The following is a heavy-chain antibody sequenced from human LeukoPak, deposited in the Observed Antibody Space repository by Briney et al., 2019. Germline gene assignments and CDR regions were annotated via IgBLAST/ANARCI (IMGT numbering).Heavy chain of an antibody. CDR2: MNHSGST. Sequence: SETLSLTCAVYGGSFSGYYWSWIRQPPGKGLEWIGEMNHSGSTNYNPSLKSRVTISVDTSKNQFSLKLSSVPAADTAVYYCARGGLYGSGSYYPSRYWGQGTLVTVSS. CDR3: ARGGLYGSGSYYPSRY. V-gene: IGHV4-34*01. CDR1: GGSFSGYY. J-gene: IGHJ4*02. D-gene: IGHD3-10*01.